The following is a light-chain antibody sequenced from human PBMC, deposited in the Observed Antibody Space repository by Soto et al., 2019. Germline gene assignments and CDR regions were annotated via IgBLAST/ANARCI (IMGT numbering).Light chain of an antibody. J-gene: IGKJ1*01. CDR3: QQYGSSPQP. V-gene: IGKV3-20*01. CDR1: QSVSSSY. Sequence: LTQYQKTLSLSPGERATLSCRASQSVSSSYLAWYQQKLGQAPRLLIYGATSRATGIPDRFSGSGSGTDFTLTISRLEPEDFAVYYCQQYGSSPQPFGQGTKVDIK. CDR2: GAT.